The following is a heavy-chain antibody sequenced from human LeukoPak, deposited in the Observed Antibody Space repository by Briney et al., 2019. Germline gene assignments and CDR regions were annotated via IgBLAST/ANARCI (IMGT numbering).Heavy chain of an antibody. CDR1: GGSISSYY. D-gene: IGHD3-16*01. J-gene: IGHJ3*02. CDR3: ARRGIMITPRAFDI. Sequence: SETLSLTCTVSGGSISSYYWSWIRQPPGKGLEWIGYIYYSGSTNYNPSLKSRVTISVDTSKNQFSLKLSSVTAADTAVYYCARRGIMITPRAFDIWGQGTMVTVSS. CDR2: IYYSGST. V-gene: IGHV4-59*12.